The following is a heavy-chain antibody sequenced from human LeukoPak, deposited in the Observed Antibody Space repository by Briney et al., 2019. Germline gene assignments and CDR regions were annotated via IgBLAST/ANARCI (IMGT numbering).Heavy chain of an antibody. V-gene: IGHV1-8*01. CDR2: MNPNSGNT. D-gene: IGHD3-3*02. Sequence: GASVKVSCKASGYTFTSYDINWVRQAPGQGLEWMGWMNPNSGNTGYAQKFQGRVTMTRNTSISTAYMELSSLRSEDTAVYYCARVGADPISGDWYFDLWRRGTLVTVSS. CDR3: ARVGADPISGDWYFDL. J-gene: IGHJ2*01. CDR1: GYTFTSYD.